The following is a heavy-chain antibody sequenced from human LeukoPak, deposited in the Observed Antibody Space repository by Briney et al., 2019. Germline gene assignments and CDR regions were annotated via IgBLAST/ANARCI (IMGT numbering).Heavy chain of an antibody. CDR2: IYHSGST. D-gene: IGHD3-22*01. J-gene: IGHJ4*03. CDR1: GYSISSGYY. CDR3: ARERITYYYDSSGYYNTTYFDY. V-gene: IGHV4-38-2*02. Sequence: SETLSLTCTVSGYSISSGYYWGWIRQPPGKGLEWIGSIYHSGSTYYNPSLKSRVTMSVDTSKNQFSLKLSSVTAADTAVYYCARERITYYYDSSGYYNTTYFDYWGKGTTVTVSS.